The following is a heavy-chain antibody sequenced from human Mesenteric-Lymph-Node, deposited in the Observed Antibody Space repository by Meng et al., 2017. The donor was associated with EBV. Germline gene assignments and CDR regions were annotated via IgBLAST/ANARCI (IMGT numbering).Heavy chain of an antibody. J-gene: IGHJ2*01. CDR2: INSDGSTT. CDR3: TRNGDGLAL. V-gene: IGHV3-74*01. D-gene: IGHD3-10*01. CDR1: GFTFSSYW. Sequence: EVEFMVVGGVLVQPAGSLRLSCAASGFTFSSYWMHWVRQATGEGLVRVYRINSDGSTTNYADSVKGRFTISRDSAKYTLFLQMNSLGVDDTAMYYCTRNGDGLALWGRGTLVTVSS.